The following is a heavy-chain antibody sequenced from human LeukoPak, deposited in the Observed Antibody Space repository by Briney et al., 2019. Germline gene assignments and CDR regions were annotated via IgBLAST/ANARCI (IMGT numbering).Heavy chain of an antibody. Sequence: GGSLRLSCAASGFTFSSYSMNWVRQAPGKGLEWVSSISSSGDYKYYADSVKGRFTISRDNSKNTLYLQMNSLRVEDTAVYYCAKGGRITMLRGVQRDHYFDYWGQGTLVTVSS. D-gene: IGHD3-10*01. CDR2: ISSSGDYK. CDR1: GFTFSSYS. CDR3: AKGGRITMLRGVQRDHYFDY. V-gene: IGHV3-21*01. J-gene: IGHJ4*02.